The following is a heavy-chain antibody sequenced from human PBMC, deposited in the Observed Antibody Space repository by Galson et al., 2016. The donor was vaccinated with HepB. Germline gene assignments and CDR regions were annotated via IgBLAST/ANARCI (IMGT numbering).Heavy chain of an antibody. Sequence: SLRLSCAASGFRFSYYGMHWVRQAPGKGLEWVAFISNDGSNTYYAESVKGRFTISRDNSKNSVFLQMNNLRAEDTAVYYCARDPGFRNGMNVWGQGTTVTVSS. J-gene: IGHJ6*02. V-gene: IGHV3-30*03. CDR2: ISNDGSNT. CDR1: GFRFSYYG. CDR3: ARDPGFRNGMNV.